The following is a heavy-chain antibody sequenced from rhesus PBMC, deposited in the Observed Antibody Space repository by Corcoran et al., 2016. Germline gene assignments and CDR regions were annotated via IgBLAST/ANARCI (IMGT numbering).Heavy chain of an antibody. CDR2: VDPEEGEA. CDR3: ATLAAFDY. V-gene: IGHV1-111*02. CDR1: GYTFTDYY. J-gene: IGHJ4*01. Sequence: EVQLVQSGAEVKKPGASVKISCKASGYTFTDYYLNWVRKAPGKGLEWRGRVDPEEGEAIHAQKFQDRFTITADTSTDTAYMELSSLRSEDTAVYYCATLAAFDYWGQGVLVTVSS.